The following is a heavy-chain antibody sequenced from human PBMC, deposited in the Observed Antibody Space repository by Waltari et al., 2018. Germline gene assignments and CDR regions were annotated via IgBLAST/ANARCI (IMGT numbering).Heavy chain of an antibody. CDR3: ARSAGTTVILDY. CDR1: GGSISSYY. V-gene: IGHV4-59*01. Sequence: QVQLQESGPGLVKPSETLSLTCTVSGGSISSYYWSWIRQPPGKGLEWIGYIYYSGSTNYNPSLKSRVTISVDTSKNQFSLKLSSVTAADTAVYYCARSAGTTVILDYWGQGTLVTVSS. J-gene: IGHJ4*02. CDR2: IYYSGST. D-gene: IGHD1-7*01.